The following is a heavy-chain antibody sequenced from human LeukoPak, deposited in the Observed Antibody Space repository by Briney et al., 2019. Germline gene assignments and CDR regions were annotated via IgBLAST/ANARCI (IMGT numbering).Heavy chain of an antibody. Sequence: ASVKVSCKASGYTFTSYGISWVRQAPGQGLEWMGWISAYNGNTNYVQKLQGRVTMTTDTSTSTAYMELRSLRSDDTAVYYCARDTGYYDFWSGYYNYWGQGTLVTVSS. J-gene: IGHJ4*02. CDR2: ISAYNGNT. D-gene: IGHD3-3*01. V-gene: IGHV1-18*01. CDR1: GYTFTSYG. CDR3: ARDTGYYDFWSGYYNY.